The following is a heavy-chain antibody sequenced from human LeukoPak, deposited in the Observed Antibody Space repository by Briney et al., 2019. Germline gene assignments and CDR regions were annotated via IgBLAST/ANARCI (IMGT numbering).Heavy chain of an antibody. J-gene: IGHJ4*02. V-gene: IGHV3-66*01. CDR3: AREYYGSGSYRGYYFDY. CDR1: GFTFSNDN. D-gene: IGHD3-10*01. Sequence: GGSLRLSCAASGFTFSNDNMNWVRQAPGKGLEWVSVIYSGGSTYYADSVKGRFTISRDNSKNTLSLQMNSLRAEDTAVYYCAREYYGSGSYRGYYFDYWGQGTLVTVSS. CDR2: IYSGGST.